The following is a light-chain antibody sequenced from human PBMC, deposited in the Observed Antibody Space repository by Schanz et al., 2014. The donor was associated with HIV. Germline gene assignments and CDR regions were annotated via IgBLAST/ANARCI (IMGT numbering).Light chain of an antibody. J-gene: IGLJ3*02. CDR1: TGVVTSGHY. CDR3: LLSYTPIWV. V-gene: IGLV7-46*01. Sequence: QAVVTQEPSLTVSPGGTVTLTCASSTGVVTSGHYPYWLQQKPGQAPRILVYDTTDKHSSTPARFSGSLLGGKAALTLSGAQPDDEADYYCLLSYTPIWVFGGGTKLTVL. CDR2: DTT.